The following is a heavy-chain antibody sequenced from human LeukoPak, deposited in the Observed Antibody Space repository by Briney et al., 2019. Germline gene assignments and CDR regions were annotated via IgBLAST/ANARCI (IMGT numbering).Heavy chain of an antibody. D-gene: IGHD3-10*01. CDR1: GFIFSAYW. Sequence: GGSLRLSCAASGFIFSAYWVTWVRQAPGKGLEWVANMYQDGSEKYYVDSVKGRFTISRDNSKNTLYLQMNSLRAEDTAVYYCAKDFGYDSGTYATDWGQGTLVTVSS. CDR2: MYQDGSEK. CDR3: AKDFGYDSGTYATD. V-gene: IGHV3-7*01. J-gene: IGHJ1*01.